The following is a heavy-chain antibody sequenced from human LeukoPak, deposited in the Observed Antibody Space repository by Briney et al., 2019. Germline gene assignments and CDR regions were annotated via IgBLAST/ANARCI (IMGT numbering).Heavy chain of an antibody. CDR1: GFTFSSYA. D-gene: IGHD2-15*01. J-gene: IGHJ6*03. CDR3: AKDTTAWWYHRAYMDV. V-gene: IGHV3-23*01. CDR2: ISGSGDTT. Sequence: GGSLRLSCAASGFTFSSYAMSWVRPAPGGGLEWVSAISGSGDTTYHAASVKGRFTISRDNSENRLSLQMDSLRAEDTAVYFCAKDTTAWWYHRAYMDVWGKGTTVTVSS.